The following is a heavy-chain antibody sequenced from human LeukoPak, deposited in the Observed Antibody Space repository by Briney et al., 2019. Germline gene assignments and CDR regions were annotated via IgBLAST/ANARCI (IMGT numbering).Heavy chain of an antibody. Sequence: GASVKVSFKASGYTFTCYYMHWVRQPPGQGLEGVGVSNPNSGGTNYAQKFQGRVTMTRDTSISTAYMALSRLRSDDTAVYYCARDSDRGSGWYVVYYYMDVWGKGTTVTVSS. CDR2: SNPNSGGT. J-gene: IGHJ6*03. CDR1: GYTFTCYY. CDR3: ARDSDRGSGWYVVYYYMDV. V-gene: IGHV1-2*02. D-gene: IGHD6-19*01.